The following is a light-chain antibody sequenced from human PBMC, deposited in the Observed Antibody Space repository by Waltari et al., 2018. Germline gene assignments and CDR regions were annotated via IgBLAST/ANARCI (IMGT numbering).Light chain of an antibody. V-gene: IGKV4-1*01. CDR1: QSVLYSSNNKNY. CDR3: QQYYSIPYT. J-gene: IGKJ2*01. CDR2: WAS. Sequence: DIVMTQSPDSLAVSLGERATINCKSSQSVLYSSNNKNYLAWYQQKPGQPPKLLIYWASTRESGGPDRFSGSGSGTDFTLTISSLQAEDVAVYYCQQYYSIPYTFGQGTKLEIK.